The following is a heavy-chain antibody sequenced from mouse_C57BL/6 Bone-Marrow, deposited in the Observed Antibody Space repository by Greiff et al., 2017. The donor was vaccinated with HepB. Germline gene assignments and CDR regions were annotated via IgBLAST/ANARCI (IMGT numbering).Heavy chain of an antibody. V-gene: IGHV1-63*01. J-gene: IGHJ4*01. CDR2: IYPGGGYT. D-gene: IGHD2-5*01. CDR1: GYTFTNYW. Sequence: QVQLQQSGAELVRPGTSVKMSCKASGYTFTNYWIGWAKQRPGHGLEWIGDIYPGGGYTNYNEKFKGKATLTADKSSSTAYMQFSSLTSEDSAIYYCARSDSNYEGAMDYWGQGTSVTVSS. CDR3: ARSDSNYEGAMDY.